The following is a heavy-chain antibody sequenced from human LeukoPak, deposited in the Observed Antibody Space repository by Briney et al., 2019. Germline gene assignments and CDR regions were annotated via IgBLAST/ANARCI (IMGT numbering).Heavy chain of an antibody. Sequence: SETLSLTCTGSGGSISSYHWSWIPQPPGKGLGWIGYIYYSGSTNYNPSLKSRVTISVDTSKNQFSLKLSSVTAADTAVYYCARGGSSSWYRVYYFDYWGQGTLVTVSS. CDR3: ARGGSSSWYRVYYFDY. CDR2: IYYSGST. J-gene: IGHJ4*02. V-gene: IGHV4-59*01. CDR1: GGSISSYH. D-gene: IGHD6-13*01.